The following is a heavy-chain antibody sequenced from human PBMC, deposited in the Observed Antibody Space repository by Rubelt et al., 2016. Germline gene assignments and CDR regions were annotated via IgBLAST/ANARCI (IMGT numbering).Heavy chain of an antibody. CDR3: AKDLSSSNTFYFDY. D-gene: IGHD2-2*01. Sequence: EVQLLESGGGLVQPGGSLRLSCAASGFTFSSYAMNWVRQAPGKGLDWVSSLSGRGGSTYYADSVKGRFTISRDNSKNTLFLQMNSLRAEDTAIYYCAKDLSSSNTFYFDYWGQGTLVTVSS. V-gene: IGHV3-23*01. CDR2: LSGRGGST. CDR1: GFTFSSYA. J-gene: IGHJ4*02.